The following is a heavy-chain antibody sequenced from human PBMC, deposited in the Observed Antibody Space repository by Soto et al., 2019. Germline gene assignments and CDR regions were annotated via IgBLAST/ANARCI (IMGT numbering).Heavy chain of an antibody. CDR2: INPNSGGT. Sequence: ASVKVSCKASGSTFTGYYMHWVRQAPGQGLEWMGWINPNSGGTNYAQKFQGRVTMTRDTSISTAYMELSRLRSDDTAVYYCARTTVTYSSGWYWAFDYWGQGTLVTVSS. V-gene: IGHV1-2*02. CDR1: GSTFTGYY. CDR3: ARTTVTYSSGWYWAFDY. D-gene: IGHD6-19*01. J-gene: IGHJ4*02.